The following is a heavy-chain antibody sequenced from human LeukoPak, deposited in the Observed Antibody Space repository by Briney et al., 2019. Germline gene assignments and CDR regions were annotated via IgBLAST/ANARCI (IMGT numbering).Heavy chain of an antibody. J-gene: IGHJ4*02. CDR3: ASYRGSGYYQYFDY. Sequence: SETLSLTCAVSGGSISSGGYFWSWIRQPPGKGLEWIGYIYHSGSTYYNPSLKSRVTISVDRSKNQFSLKLSSVTAADTAVYYCASYRGSGYYQYFDYWGQGTLVTVSS. CDR1: GGSISSGGYF. D-gene: IGHD3-3*01. V-gene: IGHV4-30-2*01. CDR2: IYHSGST.